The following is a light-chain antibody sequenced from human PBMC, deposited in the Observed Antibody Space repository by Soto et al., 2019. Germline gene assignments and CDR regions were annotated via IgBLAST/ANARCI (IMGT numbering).Light chain of an antibody. CDR3: QQYNSYSPEGLT. Sequence: DIQLTQFPSTLSASVGEGVTITCRASQPVNTWLAWYQHKPGKAPKLLIYDASVLETGVPSRFSGFSSGTEFTLTISSLQPDDFATYFCQQYNSYSPEGLTFGGGTKVDIK. V-gene: IGKV1-5*01. CDR1: QPVNTW. CDR2: DAS. J-gene: IGKJ4*01.